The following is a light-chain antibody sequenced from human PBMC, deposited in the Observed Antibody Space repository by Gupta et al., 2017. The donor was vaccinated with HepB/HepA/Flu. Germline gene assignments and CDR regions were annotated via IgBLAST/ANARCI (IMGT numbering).Light chain of an antibody. CDR1: QRISSY. CDR3: QQKDSISFN. CDR2: DAS. Sequence: DIHMTHSPSSLSASVGDRVTISCRASQRISSYLNWYQQKPGKAPNLLIYDASTVKSGVPSRFSGSGSGTDFTLTITRRQPEDFATYYCQQKDSISFNFGQGTQLEIK. V-gene: IGKV1-39*01. J-gene: IGKJ5*01.